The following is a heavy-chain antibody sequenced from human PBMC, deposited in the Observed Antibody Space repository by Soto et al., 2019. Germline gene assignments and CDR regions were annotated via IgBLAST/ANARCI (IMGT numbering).Heavy chain of an antibody. J-gene: IGHJ4*02. CDR3: ASSTSYQGEYYFDY. D-gene: IGHD2-2*01. CDR1: GFTFSSYS. V-gene: IGHV3-21*01. CDR2: ISSSSYI. Sequence: GGSLRLSCAASGFTFSSYSMNWVRQAPGKGLEWVSSISSSSYIYYADSVKGRFTISRDNAKNSLYLQMNSLRAEDTAVYYCASSTSYQGEYYFDYWGQGTLVTVSS.